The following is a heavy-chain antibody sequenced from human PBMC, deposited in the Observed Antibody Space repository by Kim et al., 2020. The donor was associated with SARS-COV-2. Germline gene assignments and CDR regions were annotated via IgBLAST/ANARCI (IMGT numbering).Heavy chain of an antibody. Sequence: ADSTQGPSTISRTDPKNTLYLQMNSLRAEDTAVYYCAKSTGAWASDAVDIWGQGTMVTVSS. V-gene: IGHV3-23*01. CDR3: AKSTGAWASDAVDI. D-gene: IGHD7-27*01. J-gene: IGHJ3*02.